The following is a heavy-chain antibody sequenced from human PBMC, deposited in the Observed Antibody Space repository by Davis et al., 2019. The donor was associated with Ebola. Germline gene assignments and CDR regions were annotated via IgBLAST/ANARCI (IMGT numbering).Heavy chain of an antibody. CDR1: GGSFSGYY. V-gene: IGHV4-59*08. D-gene: IGHD3-16*01. CDR2: IYYSGST. Sequence: MPSETLSLTCAVYGGSFSGYYWSWIRQPPGKGLEWIGYIYYSGSTNYNPSLKSRVTISVDTSKNQFSLKLSSVTAADTAVYYCARHALGYGFGFDYWGQGTLVTVSS. J-gene: IGHJ4*02. CDR3: ARHALGYGFGFDY.